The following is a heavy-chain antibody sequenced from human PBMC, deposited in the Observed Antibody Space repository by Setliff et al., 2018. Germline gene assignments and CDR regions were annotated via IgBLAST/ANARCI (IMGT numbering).Heavy chain of an antibody. J-gene: IGHJ3*02. CDR2: IYYSGST. Sequence: KTSETLSLTCTVSGGSISSHYWSRIRQPPGKGLEWIGSIYYSGSTNYNPSLKSRVTISVDTSKNQFSLKLSSVTAADTAVYYCAGRRLDYGGNLGAFDIWGQGTMVTVSS. CDR1: GGSISSHY. V-gene: IGHV4-59*11. D-gene: IGHD4-17*01. CDR3: AGRRLDYGGNLGAFDI.